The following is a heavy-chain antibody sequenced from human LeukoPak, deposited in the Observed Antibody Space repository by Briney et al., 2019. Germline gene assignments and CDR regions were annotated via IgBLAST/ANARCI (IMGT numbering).Heavy chain of an antibody. CDR3: ARNNGMDV. Sequence: GGSLSLSCAASGFTLSNHWMTWVRQAPGRGPEWVANVNRDGGETYYLDSVKGRFTISRDNAKNSLYLQMNSLRAEDTAVYHCARNNGMDVGGQGPTVIVSS. J-gene: IGHJ6*02. V-gene: IGHV3-7*03. CDR1: GFTLSNHW. CDR2: VNRDGGET.